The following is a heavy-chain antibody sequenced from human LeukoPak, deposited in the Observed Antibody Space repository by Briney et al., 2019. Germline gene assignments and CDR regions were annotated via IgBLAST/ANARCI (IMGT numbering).Heavy chain of an antibody. Sequence: GGSLRLSCAVSGFEWMTWVRQAPGKGLEWVGDIKRGGSEKNYVDSVKGRFTISRDDTKNSPYLQITSLRAEDTAIYYCARGTSHGSRCDFLDSWGPGNLVSVSS. V-gene: IGHV3-7*01. CDR3: ARGTSHGSRCDFLDS. CDR2: IKRGGSEK. D-gene: IGHD3-10*01. CDR1: GFEW. J-gene: IGHJ4*02.